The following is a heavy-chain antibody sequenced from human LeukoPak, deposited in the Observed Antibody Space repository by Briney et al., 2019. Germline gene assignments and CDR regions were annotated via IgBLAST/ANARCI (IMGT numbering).Heavy chain of an antibody. V-gene: IGHV3-20*04. Sequence: GGSLTLSCAASGFMFDDYDMTWVRQAPGKGLEWVSGINWNAGSTAYADSVKGRFTISRDNAKNSLYLQMSRLRAEDTALYYCARVFKYSMSGYYFDYWGQGALVTVSS. D-gene: IGHD2-21*01. CDR2: INWNAGST. J-gene: IGHJ4*02. CDR1: GFMFDDYD. CDR3: ARVFKYSMSGYYFDY.